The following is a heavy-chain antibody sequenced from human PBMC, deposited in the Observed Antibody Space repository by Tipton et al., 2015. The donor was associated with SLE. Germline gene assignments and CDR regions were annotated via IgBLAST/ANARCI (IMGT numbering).Heavy chain of an antibody. CDR1: GGSISSHY. CDR3: ARGDYCSGGSCYSWDAFDI. V-gene: IGHV4-59*11. CDR2: MYYSGST. J-gene: IGHJ3*02. Sequence: TLSLTCTVSGGSISSHYWSWIRQPPGKGLEWIGYMYYSGSTNYNPSLKSRVTISVDTSKNQFSLKLSSVTAADAAVYYCARGDYCSGGSCYSWDAFDIWGQGTMVTVSS. D-gene: IGHD2-15*01.